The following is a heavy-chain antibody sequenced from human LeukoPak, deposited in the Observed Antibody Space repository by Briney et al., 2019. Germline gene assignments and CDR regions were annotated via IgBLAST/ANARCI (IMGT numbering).Heavy chain of an antibody. D-gene: IGHD2-21*01. Sequence: GGSLRLSCAASGFTFSSYSMNWVRQAPGKGLEWVSSISSSSSYIYYADSVKGRFTISRDDAKNSLYLQMNSLRAEDAAVYYCAKAPVTSCRGAYCYPFDYWGQGTLVTVSS. CDR3: AKAPVTSCRGAYCYPFDY. CDR2: ISSSSSYI. CDR1: GFTFSSYS. J-gene: IGHJ4*02. V-gene: IGHV3-21*04.